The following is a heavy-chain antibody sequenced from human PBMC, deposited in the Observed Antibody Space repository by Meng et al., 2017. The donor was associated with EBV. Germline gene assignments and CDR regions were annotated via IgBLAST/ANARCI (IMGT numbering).Heavy chain of an antibody. V-gene: IGHV1-69*06. Sequence: QMQLVQAGAEVKKPGSAVKVSCKASGGNFSRYAISWVRQDPGQGLEWMGGIIPIFGTANYAQKFQGRVTITADKSTSTAYMELSSLRSEDTAVYYCARAEIAAAGRLDYWGQGTLVTVSS. CDR3: ARAEIAAAGRLDY. D-gene: IGHD6-13*01. CDR2: IIPIFGTA. CDR1: GGNFSRYA. J-gene: IGHJ4*02.